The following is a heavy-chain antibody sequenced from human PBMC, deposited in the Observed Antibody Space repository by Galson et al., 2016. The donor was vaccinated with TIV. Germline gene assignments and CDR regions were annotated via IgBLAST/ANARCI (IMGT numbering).Heavy chain of an antibody. CDR1: GYSLSSSA. CDR3: ARSGDYSYYFYYMDV. V-gene: IGHV7-4-1*02. D-gene: IGHD4-17*01. CDR2: INTRNGNP. J-gene: IGHJ6*03. Sequence: SVKVSCKASGYSLSSSAMNWVRQAPGQGLEWMGWINTRNGNPTYAQGFTGRFVFSLDASVSTAYLQINSLKPEDTAVYYCARSGDYSYYFYYMDVWAKGTTVTASS.